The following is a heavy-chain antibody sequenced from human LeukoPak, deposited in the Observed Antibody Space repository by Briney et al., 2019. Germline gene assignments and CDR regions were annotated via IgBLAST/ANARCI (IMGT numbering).Heavy chain of an antibody. CDR3: ARGGGDYSDSVRAFDI. V-gene: IGHV3-7*01. J-gene: IGHJ3*02. CDR2: IKQDGSEK. D-gene: IGHD3-22*01. CDR1: GFTFSSYW. Sequence: PGGSLRLSCAASGFTFSSYWMSWVRQAPGKGLEWVANIKQDGSEKYYVESVKGRFSISRDNAKNTLYLLMNSLRVEDTAVYYCARGGGDYSDSVRAFDIWGQGTMVTVSS.